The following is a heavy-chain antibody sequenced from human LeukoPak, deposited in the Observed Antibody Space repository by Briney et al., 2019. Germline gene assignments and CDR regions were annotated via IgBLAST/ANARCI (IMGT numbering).Heavy chain of an antibody. CDR1: GGSFSGYY. Sequence: SETLSLTCAVYGGSFSGYYWSWIRRPPGKGLEWIGEINHSGSTNNNPSLKSRVTISVDTSKNQFSLKLSSVTAADTAVYYCARVGLELWFDYWGQGTLVTVSS. D-gene: IGHD1-7*01. CDR3: ARVGLELWFDY. J-gene: IGHJ4*02. CDR2: INHSGST. V-gene: IGHV4-34*01.